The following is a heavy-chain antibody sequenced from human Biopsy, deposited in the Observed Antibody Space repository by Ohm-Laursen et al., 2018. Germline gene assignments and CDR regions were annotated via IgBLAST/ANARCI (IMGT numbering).Heavy chain of an antibody. CDR2: IYDRGSTA. Sequence: SDTLSLTCTVSGDSASSGSFYWTWIRQPPGQGLEYIGYIYDRGSTANYSPSLESRVTMSVDMPKNQFSLKLSSVTAADTAIYYCARGMRSSGWPYFDSWGQGTLVTVSS. CDR3: ARGMRSSGWPYFDS. J-gene: IGHJ4*02. V-gene: IGHV4-61*01. D-gene: IGHD6-19*01. CDR1: GDSASSGSFY.